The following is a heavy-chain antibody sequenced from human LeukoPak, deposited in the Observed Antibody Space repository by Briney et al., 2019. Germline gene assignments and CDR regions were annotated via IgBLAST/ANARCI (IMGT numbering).Heavy chain of an antibody. V-gene: IGHV3-30*02. D-gene: IGHD3-10*01. CDR1: GFTFSSYG. J-gene: IGHJ4*02. CDR3: AKDQDVYYYGSGSPQPFDY. CDR2: IRYDGSNK. Sequence: GGSLRLSCAASGFTFSSYGMHWVRQAPGKGLERVAFIRYDGSNKYYADSVKGRFTISRDNSKNTLYLQMNSLRAEDTAVYYCAKDQDVYYYGSGSPQPFDYWGQGTLVTVSS.